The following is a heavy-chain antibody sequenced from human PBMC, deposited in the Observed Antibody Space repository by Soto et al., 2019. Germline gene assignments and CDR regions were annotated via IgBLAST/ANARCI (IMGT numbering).Heavy chain of an antibody. CDR2: MSHDESNT. V-gene: IGHV3-30*18. J-gene: IGHJ6*02. Sequence: GGSLRLSCGGSGFSFRSYGMHWVRQAPGKGLEWVAVMSHDESNTYYAASVKGRFTVSRDNSKNTLFLQMNSLRPEDTALYYCAKDSVRYGSGRLPFYYALDVWGQGTTVTVSS. D-gene: IGHD3-10*01. CDR3: AKDSVRYGSGRLPFYYALDV. CDR1: GFSFRSYG.